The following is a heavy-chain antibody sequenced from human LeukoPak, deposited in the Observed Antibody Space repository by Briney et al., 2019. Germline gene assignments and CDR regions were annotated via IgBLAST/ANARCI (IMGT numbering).Heavy chain of an antibody. V-gene: IGHV3-23*01. CDR1: GFTFSNYA. J-gene: IGHJ6*02. CDR3: ARDRTTVTTIEYGMDV. Sequence: GGSLRLSCAASGFTFSNYAMTWVRQAPGKGLEWVSAISGSGGSTYYADSVKGRFTISRDNSKNSLYLQMNSLRDEDTAVYYCARDRTTVTTIEYGMDVWGQGTTVTVSS. D-gene: IGHD4-17*01. CDR2: ISGSGGST.